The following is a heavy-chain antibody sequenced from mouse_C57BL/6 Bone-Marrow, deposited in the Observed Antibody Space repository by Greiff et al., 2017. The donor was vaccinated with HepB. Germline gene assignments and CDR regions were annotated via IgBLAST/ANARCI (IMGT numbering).Heavy chain of an antibody. Sequence: EVQLQQSGPVLVKPGASVKMSCKASGYTFTDYYMNWVKQSHGKSLEWIGVINPYNGGTSYNQKFKGKATLTVDNSSSTAYMELNSLTSEDSAVYYCARKEGLYYEKAMDYWGQGTSVTVSS. J-gene: IGHJ4*01. CDR3: ARKEGLYYEKAMDY. CDR2: INPYNGGT. D-gene: IGHD2-4*01. V-gene: IGHV1-19*01. CDR1: GYTFTDYY.